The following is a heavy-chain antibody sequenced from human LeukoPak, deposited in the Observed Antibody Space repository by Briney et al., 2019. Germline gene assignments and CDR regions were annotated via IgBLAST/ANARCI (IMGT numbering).Heavy chain of an antibody. CDR2: INNDGSIT. CDR1: GFTFSSYW. V-gene: IGHV3-74*01. CDR3: ARDGAPHEQFDY. Sequence: PGGSLRLSCAASGFTFSSYWMYWVRQDPGKGLVWVSRINNDGSITNYADSVKGRFTISRDNAKSTLYLQMNSLRAEDTAVYYCARDGAPHEQFDYWGQGTLVTVSS. J-gene: IGHJ4*02. D-gene: IGHD3-16*01.